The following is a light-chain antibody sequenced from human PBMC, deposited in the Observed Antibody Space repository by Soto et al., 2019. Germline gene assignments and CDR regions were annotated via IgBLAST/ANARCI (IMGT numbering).Light chain of an antibody. J-gene: IGKJ1*01. CDR2: GAS. V-gene: IGKV3-20*01. Sequence: ENVLTQSPGTLSLSAGERATLSCRASQSVSSNYLAWYQQKPGQAPRLLIHGASRRATGIPDRFSGSGSGTDFTLTISRLEPEDCAVYYCQQYGPSKTFGQGTKVEIK. CDR3: QQYGPSKT. CDR1: QSVSSNY.